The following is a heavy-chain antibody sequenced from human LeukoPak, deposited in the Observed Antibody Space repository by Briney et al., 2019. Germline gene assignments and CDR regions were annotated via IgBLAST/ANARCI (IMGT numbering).Heavy chain of an antibody. Sequence: ASVKVSCKASGGTFSSYAISWVRQAPGQGLEWMGGIIPIFGTANYAQKFQGRVTITADKSTSTAYMELSSLRSEDTAVYYCARLPYGDYSVWDAFDIWGQGTMVIVSS. D-gene: IGHD4-17*01. CDR1: GGTFSSYA. CDR2: IIPIFGTA. CDR3: ARLPYGDYSVWDAFDI. V-gene: IGHV1-69*06. J-gene: IGHJ3*02.